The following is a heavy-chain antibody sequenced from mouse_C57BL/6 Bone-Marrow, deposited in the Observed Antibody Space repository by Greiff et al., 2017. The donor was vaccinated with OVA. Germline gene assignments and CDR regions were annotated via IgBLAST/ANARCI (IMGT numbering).Heavy chain of an antibody. CDR3: ASLIYYGSSLYAMDY. CDR2: INPGSGGT. D-gene: IGHD1-1*01. Sequence: VQLKESGAELVRPGTSVKVSCKASGYAFTNYLIEWVKQRPGQGLEWIGVINPGSGGTNYNEKFKGKATLTADKSSSTAYMQLSSLTSEDCAVYFCASLIYYGSSLYAMDYWGQGTSVTVSS. J-gene: IGHJ4*01. V-gene: IGHV1-54*01. CDR1: GYAFTNYL.